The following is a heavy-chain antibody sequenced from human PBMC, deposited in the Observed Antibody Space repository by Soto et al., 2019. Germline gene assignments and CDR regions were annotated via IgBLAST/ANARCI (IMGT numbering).Heavy chain of an antibody. Sequence: GASVKVSCKSSGGTFSSHSINWVRQAPGQGLEWKGRIIPIFGPANFAKKFQGRVTITADESTTTAYMELSSLTSEDTAVYYCATGSFTSTGGRIGYHYNAMDVWGQGTTVTVSS. D-gene: IGHD1-1*01. J-gene: IGHJ6*02. CDR3: ATGSFTSTGGRIGYHYNAMDV. CDR2: IIPIFGPA. CDR1: GGTFSSHS. V-gene: IGHV1-69*13.